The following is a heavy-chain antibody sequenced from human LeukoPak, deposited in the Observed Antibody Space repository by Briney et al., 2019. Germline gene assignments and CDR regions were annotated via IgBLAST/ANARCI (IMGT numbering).Heavy chain of an antibody. CDR2: ITSDGSST. J-gene: IGHJ5*02. Sequence: PGGSLRLSCAASGFTFSSFWMHWVRQAPGKGLVWVSRITSDGSSTNYADSVKGRFTISRDHAKNTLYLQMNSLRAEDTSVYYCVRARGSCSSTSCYNWFDPWGQGTLVTVSS. CDR1: GFTFSSFW. V-gene: IGHV3-74*01. D-gene: IGHD2-2*01. CDR3: VRARGSCSSTSCYNWFDP.